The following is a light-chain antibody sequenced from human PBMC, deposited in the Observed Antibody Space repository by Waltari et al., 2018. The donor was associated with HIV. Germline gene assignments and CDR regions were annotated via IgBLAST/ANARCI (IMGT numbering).Light chain of an antibody. CDR1: QPIRNS. Sequence: HMTQSPSSLSASVGDRVTITCRASQPIRNSLAWYQQKPGKAPKPLVYGTSRLESGVPSRFSGSGSGTDYTLTISSLQPEDFASYYCQQYYSIPNTFGQGTKLEIK. J-gene: IGKJ2*01. CDR2: GTS. V-gene: IGKV1-NL1*01. CDR3: QQYYSIPNT.